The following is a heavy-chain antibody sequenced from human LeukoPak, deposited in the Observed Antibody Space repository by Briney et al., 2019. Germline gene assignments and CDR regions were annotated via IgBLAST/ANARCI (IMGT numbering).Heavy chain of an antibody. V-gene: IGHV4-34*01. CDR2: INHSGST. D-gene: IGHD7-27*01. Sequence: PSETLSLTCAVYGGSFSGYYWSWIRQPPGKGLEWIGEINHSGSTNYNPSLKSRVTISVDTSKNQFSLKLSSVTAADTAVYYCARGLGLNDAFDIWGQGTMVTVSS. CDR3: ARGLGLNDAFDI. CDR1: GGSFSGYY. J-gene: IGHJ3*02.